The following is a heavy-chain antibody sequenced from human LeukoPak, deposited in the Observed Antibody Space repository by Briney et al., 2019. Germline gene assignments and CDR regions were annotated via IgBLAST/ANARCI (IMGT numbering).Heavy chain of an antibody. CDR1: GFTFSTFY. CDR2: ISGSGDYA. J-gene: IGHJ6*02. V-gene: IGHV3-11*03. Sequence: PGGSLRLSCAASGFTFSTFYMSWVRQAPGKGLEWLSYISGSGDYAHSVAAVEGRFTITRDNANEPDYLEMTNVQTDVTDCDYCRSVPSGYGMDVWGQGTPVIVSS. CDR3: RSVPSGYGMDV.